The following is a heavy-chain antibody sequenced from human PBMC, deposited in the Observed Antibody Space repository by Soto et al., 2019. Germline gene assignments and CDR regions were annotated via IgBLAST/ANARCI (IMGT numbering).Heavy chain of an antibody. D-gene: IGHD3-10*01. J-gene: IGHJ6*02. CDR2: INAGNGNT. Sequence: ASVKVSCKASGYTFTSYAMHWVRQAPGQRLEWMGWINAGNGNTKYSQKXXXXXXXXXXTSXXTAYMELSSLRSEDTAVYYCAXXXQGEYLEYYYYGMDVWGQGTTVTVSS. V-gene: IGHV1-3*01. CDR1: GYTFTSYA. CDR3: AXXXQGEYLEYYYYGMDV.